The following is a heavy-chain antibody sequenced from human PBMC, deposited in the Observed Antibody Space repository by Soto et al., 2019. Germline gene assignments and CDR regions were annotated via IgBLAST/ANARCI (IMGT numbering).Heavy chain of an antibody. Sequence: GGSLRLSCAASGFTFSSYWMSWVRQAPGKGLEWVANIKQDGSEKYYVDSVKGRFTISRDNAKNSLYLQMNSLRAEDTAVYYCARGVVAAKERYYYMDVWGKGTTVTVSS. CDR2: IKQDGSEK. CDR1: GFTFSSYW. CDR3: ARGVVAAKERYYYMDV. J-gene: IGHJ6*03. D-gene: IGHD2-15*01. V-gene: IGHV3-7*01.